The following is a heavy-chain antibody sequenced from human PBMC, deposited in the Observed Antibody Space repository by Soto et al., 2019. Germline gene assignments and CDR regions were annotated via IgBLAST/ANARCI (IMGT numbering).Heavy chain of an antibody. D-gene: IGHD5-12*01. CDR1: GFTFSSYG. CDR3: AKGLHTWLQLPVYYSYFYMDV. Sequence: GGSLRLSCVASGFTFSSYGIHWVRQAPGKGLEWVALISFDGSDKYYADSVKGRFTISRDNSKNTLYLHMNSLRAEDTAVYYCAKGLHTWLQLPVYYSYFYMDVWGKGTTVTVSS. J-gene: IGHJ6*03. CDR2: ISFDGSDK. V-gene: IGHV3-30*18.